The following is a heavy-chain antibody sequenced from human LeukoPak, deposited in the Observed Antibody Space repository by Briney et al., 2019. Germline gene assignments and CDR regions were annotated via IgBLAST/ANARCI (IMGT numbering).Heavy chain of an antibody. J-gene: IGHJ4*02. V-gene: IGHV3-23*01. CDR2: MKGTGET. Sequence: PGGSLRLSCAASGLSFSSFAMSWVRQAPARGLECLSSMKGTGETIYADSVRGRCTLFRDGSRNTVYLQLNNLRVEDTAVYYCARASWVSTADAVRWGQGTVVTVS. CDR1: GLSFSSFA. CDR3: ARASWVSTADAVR. D-gene: IGHD3-16*01.